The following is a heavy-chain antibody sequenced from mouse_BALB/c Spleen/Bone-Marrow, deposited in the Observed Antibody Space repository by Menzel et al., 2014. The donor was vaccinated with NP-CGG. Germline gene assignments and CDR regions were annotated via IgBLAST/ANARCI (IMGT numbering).Heavy chain of an antibody. CDR1: GFSLTGYG. J-gene: IGHJ4*01. V-gene: IGHV2-6-7*01. CDR3: ARAPGYDLYYAMDY. CDR2: IWGDGNT. Sequence: QVQLKESGPGLVAPSQSLSITCTVSGFSLTGYGINWVRQPPGKGLEWLGMIWGDGNTDYNSALKSRLSISKDNSKSQVFIKRNSLQTDDTARYYCARAPGYDLYYAMDYWGQGTSVTVSS. D-gene: IGHD1-2*01.